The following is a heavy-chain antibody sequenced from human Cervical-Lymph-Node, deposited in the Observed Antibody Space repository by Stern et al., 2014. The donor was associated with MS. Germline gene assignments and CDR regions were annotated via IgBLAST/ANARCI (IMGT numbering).Heavy chain of an antibody. CDR1: GFTFRNYW. CDR2: INRDGTTI. V-gene: IGHV3-74*03. D-gene: IGHD3-10*01. J-gene: IGHJ4*02. Sequence: EVQLVESGGGLVQPGGSLRLSCVASGFTFRNYWMPWVRQGPGKGLLWVARINRDGTTITHADSVKGRFTISRDNAKNTLYLQMNSLRVEDTAVYYCTKDTYGPEDYWGQGTSVTVSS. CDR3: TKDTYGPEDY.